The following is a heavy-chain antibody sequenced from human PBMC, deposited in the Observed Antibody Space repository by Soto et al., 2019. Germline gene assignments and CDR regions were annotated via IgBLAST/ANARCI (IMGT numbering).Heavy chain of an antibody. CDR3: AREYGSGPEGGMDV. Sequence: SETLSLTCTVSGSSISSYYWSWIRQPPGKGLEWIGYIYYSGSTNYNPSLKSRVTISVDTSKNQFSLKPSSVTAADTAVYYCAREYGSGPEGGMDVWGQGTTVTVSS. CDR2: IYYSGST. V-gene: IGHV4-59*01. D-gene: IGHD3-10*01. CDR1: GSSISSYY. J-gene: IGHJ6*02.